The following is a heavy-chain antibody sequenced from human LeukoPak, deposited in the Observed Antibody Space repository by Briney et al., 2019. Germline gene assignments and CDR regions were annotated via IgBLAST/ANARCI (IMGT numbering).Heavy chain of an antibody. CDR3: ARVRLDFRWEPPGY. J-gene: IGHJ4*02. V-gene: IGHV1-18*01. CDR2: ISAYNGNT. Sequence: GASVKVSCKASGYTFTSYGISWVRQAPGQGLEWMGWISAYNGNTNYAQKLQGRVTMTTDTSTSTAYMELRSLRSDDTAVYYCARVRLDFRWEPPGYWGQGTLVTVSS. D-gene: IGHD1-26*01. CDR1: GYTFTSYG.